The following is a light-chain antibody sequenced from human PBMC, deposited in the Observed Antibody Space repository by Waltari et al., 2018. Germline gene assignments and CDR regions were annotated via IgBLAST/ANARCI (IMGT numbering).Light chain of an antibody. J-gene: IGLJ1*01. CDR2: SNS. V-gene: IGLV1-44*01. Sequence: QSVLTQPPSVSETPGPRVTISCSGADYNIGRNTVHLYRQLPGTAPTLLIYSNSTPPSGVPDRFSGSRSGTSASLAISSLESEDEGAYYCAARDNSLNGPLFGTGTKVTVL. CDR3: AARDNSLNGPL. CDR1: DYNIGRNT.